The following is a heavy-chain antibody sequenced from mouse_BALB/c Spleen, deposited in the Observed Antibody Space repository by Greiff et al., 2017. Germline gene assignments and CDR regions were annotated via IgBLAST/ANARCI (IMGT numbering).Heavy chain of an antibody. CDR1: GFTFSSYA. CDR2: ISSGGSYT. D-gene: IGHD3-3*01. Sequence: EVMLVESGGGLVKPGGSLKLSCAASGFTFSSYAMSWVRQSPEKRLEWVAEISSGGSYTYYPDTVTGRFTISRDNAKNTLYLEMSSLRSEDTAMYYCARAREAMDYWGQGTSVTVSS. J-gene: IGHJ4*01. CDR3: ARAREAMDY. V-gene: IGHV5-9-4*01.